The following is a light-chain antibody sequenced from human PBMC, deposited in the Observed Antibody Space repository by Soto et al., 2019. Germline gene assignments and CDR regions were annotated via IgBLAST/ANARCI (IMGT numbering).Light chain of an antibody. CDR3: SSYTSSSNPDV. J-gene: IGLJ1*01. Sequence: QSVLTQPASVSGALGQSITIPCTGTSSDVGGYNYVSWYQLHPGKAPKLMIYEVSNRPSGVSNRFSGSKSGNTASLTISGLQAEDEADYYCSSYTSSSNPDVFGTGTKVTVL. V-gene: IGLV2-14*01. CDR1: SSDVGGYNY. CDR2: EVS.